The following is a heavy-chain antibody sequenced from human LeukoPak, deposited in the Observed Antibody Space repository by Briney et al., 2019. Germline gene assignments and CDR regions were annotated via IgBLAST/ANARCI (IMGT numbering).Heavy chain of an antibody. CDR2: IIPIFGTA. V-gene: IGHV1-69*01. Sequence: GASVKVSCKASGGTFSSYAISWVRQAPGQGLEWMGGIIPIFGTANYAQKFQGRVTITADESTSTAYMELSSLRSEDTGVYYCAARTLGGARERFDYWGQGTLVTVSS. CDR3: AARTLGGARERFDY. J-gene: IGHJ4*02. D-gene: IGHD3-10*01. CDR1: GGTFSSYA.